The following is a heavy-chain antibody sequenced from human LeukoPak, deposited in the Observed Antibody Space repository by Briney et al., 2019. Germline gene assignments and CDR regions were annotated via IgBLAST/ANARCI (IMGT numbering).Heavy chain of an antibody. V-gene: IGHV3-48*01. CDR2: ISSSSSTI. J-gene: IGHJ4*02. CDR1: GFTFSSYS. CDR3: ARGGLRVVVPADARGRLDY. Sequence: VGSLRLSCAASGFTFSSYSMNWVRQAPGKGLEWVSYISSSSSTIYYADSVKGRSTISRDNAKNSLYLQMNSLRGEDTAVYYCARGGLRVVVPADARGRLDYWGQGTLVTVSS. D-gene: IGHD2-2*01.